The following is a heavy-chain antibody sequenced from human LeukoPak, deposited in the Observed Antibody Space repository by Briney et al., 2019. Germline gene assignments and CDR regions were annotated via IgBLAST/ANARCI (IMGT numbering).Heavy chain of an antibody. J-gene: IGHJ5*01. CDR3: ARKFGS. CDR1: GFTFSNYS. CDR2: ISSSGSII. Sequence: GGSLRLSCAASGFTFSNYSMNWVRQAPGKGLEWVSYISSSGSIIYYADSVKGRFTISRDNAKNSLYLQMNSLRVEDMGVYYCARKFGSWGQGTLVTVSS. V-gene: IGHV3-48*04.